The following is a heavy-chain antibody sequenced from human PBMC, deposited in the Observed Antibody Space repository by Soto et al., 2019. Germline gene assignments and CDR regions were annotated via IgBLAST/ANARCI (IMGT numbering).Heavy chain of an antibody. D-gene: IGHD3-22*01. J-gene: IGHJ3*02. CDR3: ARDPGRNYYDSSGYSASDAFDI. CDR2: IIPIFGTA. V-gene: IGHV1-69*13. CDR1: GGTFSSYA. Sequence: SVKVSCKASGGTFSSYAISWVRQAPGQGLEWMGGIIPIFGTANYAQKFQGRVTITADESTSTAYMELSSLRSEDTAVYYCARDPGRNYYDSSGYSASDAFDIWGQGTMVTVSS.